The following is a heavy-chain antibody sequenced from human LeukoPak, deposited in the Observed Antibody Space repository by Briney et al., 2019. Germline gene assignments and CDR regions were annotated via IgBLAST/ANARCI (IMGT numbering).Heavy chain of an antibody. CDR3: ARDPSAVAASDY. V-gene: IGHV3-9*01. J-gene: IGHJ4*02. CDR2: ISWNSGSI. CDR1: GFTFDDYA. D-gene: IGHD6-19*01. Sequence: GGSLRLSCAASGFTFDDYAMHWVRQAPGKGLEWVSGISWNSGSIGYADSVKGRFTISRDNAKNSLYLQMNSLRAEDTAVYYCARDPSAVAASDYWGQGTLVTVSS.